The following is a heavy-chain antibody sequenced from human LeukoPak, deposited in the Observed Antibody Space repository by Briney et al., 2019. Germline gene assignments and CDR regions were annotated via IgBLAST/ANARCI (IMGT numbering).Heavy chain of an antibody. CDR2: ISSSSSYI. CDR1: GFTFSSYS. J-gene: IGHJ6*03. D-gene: IGHD2-15*01. Sequence: GGSLRLSCAASGFTFSSYSMNWVRQAPGKGLEWVSSISSSSSYIYYADSVKGRFTISRDNAKNSLYLQMNSLRAEDTAVYYCAREGVVVPTGYYYYMDVWGKGTTVTVSS. CDR3: AREGVVVPTGYYYYMDV. V-gene: IGHV3-21*01.